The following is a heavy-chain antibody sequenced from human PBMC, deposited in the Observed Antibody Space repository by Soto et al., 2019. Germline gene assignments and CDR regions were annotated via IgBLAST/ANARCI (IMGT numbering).Heavy chain of an antibody. CDR1: GYTRTELS. V-gene: IGHV1-24*01. D-gene: IGHD5-18*01. CDR3: ATEYSYGYAYYYGMDV. J-gene: IGHJ6*02. Sequence: SSVKVSCKVSGYTRTELSMHWVRQAPGKGLEWMGGFDPEDGETIYAQKFQGRVTMTEDTSTDTAYMELSSLRSEDTAVYYCATEYSYGYAYYYGMDVWGQGTTVTVSS. CDR2: FDPEDGET.